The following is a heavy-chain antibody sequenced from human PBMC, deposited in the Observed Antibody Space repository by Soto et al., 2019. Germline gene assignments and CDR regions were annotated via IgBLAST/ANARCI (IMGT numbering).Heavy chain of an antibody. CDR1: GFTFISYA. Sequence: GGSLRLACVASGFTFISYAMAWVRQAPGKGLEWVASITGSGDATFHAASVRGRFTMSRDNANNRLYLQMNSLRTEDTAIYYCAKGSGWYFNNWLDPWGQGTLVTVSS. CDR3: AKGSGWYFNNWLDP. CDR2: ITGSGDAT. D-gene: IGHD6-19*01. V-gene: IGHV3-23*01. J-gene: IGHJ5*02.